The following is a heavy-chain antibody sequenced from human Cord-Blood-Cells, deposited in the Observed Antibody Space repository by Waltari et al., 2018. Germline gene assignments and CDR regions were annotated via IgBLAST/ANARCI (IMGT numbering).Heavy chain of an antibody. CDR3: ARDRGDGYNHWYFDL. Sequence: QGPLVQSGAAGEKSGPSVEVHCRAAAGNFSSYAFCWVRQAPGQGLEWMGGIIPIFGTANYAQKFQGRVTITADESTSTAYMELSSLRSEDTAVYYCARDRGDGYNHWYFDLWGRGTLVTVSS. CDR2: IIPIFGTA. V-gene: IGHV1-69*01. CDR1: AGNFSSYA. D-gene: IGHD5-12*01. J-gene: IGHJ2*01.